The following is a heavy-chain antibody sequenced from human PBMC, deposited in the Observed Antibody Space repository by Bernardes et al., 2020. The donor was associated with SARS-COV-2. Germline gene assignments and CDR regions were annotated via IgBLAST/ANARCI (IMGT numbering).Heavy chain of an antibody. CDR2: INPNSGGT. D-gene: IGHD3-10*01. J-gene: IGHJ6*02. CDR3: ARDETGHTHHYYYGMDV. CDR1: GYTFTGYY. V-gene: IGHV1-2*02. Sequence: ASVKVSCKASGYTFTGYYMHWVRQAPGQGLEWMGWINPNSGGTNYAQKFQGRVTMTRDTSISTAYMELSRLRSDDTAVYYCARDETGHTHHYYYGMDVWGQGTTVTVSS.